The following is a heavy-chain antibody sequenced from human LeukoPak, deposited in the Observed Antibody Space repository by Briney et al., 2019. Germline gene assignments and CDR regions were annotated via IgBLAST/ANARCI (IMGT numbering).Heavy chain of an antibody. D-gene: IGHD3-22*01. Sequence: GASLRLSCAASGFTFSSYAMSWVRQAPGKGLEWVSAISGSGGSTYYADSVKGRFTIPRDNSKNTLYLQMNSLRAEDTAVYYCANPYRITTTGVDIWGQGTMVTVSS. V-gene: IGHV3-23*01. CDR2: ISGSGGST. CDR1: GFTFSSYA. CDR3: ANPYRITTTGVDI. J-gene: IGHJ3*02.